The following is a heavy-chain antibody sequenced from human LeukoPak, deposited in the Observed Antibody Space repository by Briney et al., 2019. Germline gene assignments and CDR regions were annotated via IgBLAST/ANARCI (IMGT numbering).Heavy chain of an antibody. CDR2: ISWNSGSI. Sequence: PGRSLRLSCAAAGFTFDDYAMHWVRQAPGKGLEWVSGISWNSGSIGYADSVKGRFTISRDNAKNSLYLQMNSLRAEDTALYYCANDILPLYYDSSGYYYGGVDYWGQGTLVTVSS. CDR3: ANDILPLYYDSSGYYYGGVDY. V-gene: IGHV3-9*01. J-gene: IGHJ4*02. CDR1: GFTFDDYA. D-gene: IGHD3-22*01.